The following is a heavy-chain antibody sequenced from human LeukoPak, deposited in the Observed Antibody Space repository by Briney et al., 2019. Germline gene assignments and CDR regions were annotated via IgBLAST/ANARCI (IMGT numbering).Heavy chain of an antibody. J-gene: IGHJ3*02. V-gene: IGHV4-61*02. Sequence: SETLSLTCTVSGGSISSGSYYWSWIRQPAGKGLEWIGRIYTSGSTNYNPSLKSRVTISVDTSKNQFSLKLSSVTAADTAVYYCASIQLWKDAFDIWGQGTMVTVSS. CDR2: IYTSGST. D-gene: IGHD5-18*01. CDR3: ASIQLWKDAFDI. CDR1: GGSISSGSYY.